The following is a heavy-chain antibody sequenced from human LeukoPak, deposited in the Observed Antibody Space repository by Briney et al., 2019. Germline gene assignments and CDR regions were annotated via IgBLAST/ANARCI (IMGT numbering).Heavy chain of an antibody. J-gene: IGHJ4*02. Sequence: ASVKVSCKASGYTFTGYYMHWVRQAPGQGLEWMGWINPHSGGTNYARKFQGRVTMTRDTSISTAYMELSSLRSDDTAMYYCAKRFERTYYFDYWGQGTLVTVPS. V-gene: IGHV1-2*02. CDR2: INPHSGGT. D-gene: IGHD3-10*01. CDR1: GYTFTGYY. CDR3: AKRFERTYYFDY.